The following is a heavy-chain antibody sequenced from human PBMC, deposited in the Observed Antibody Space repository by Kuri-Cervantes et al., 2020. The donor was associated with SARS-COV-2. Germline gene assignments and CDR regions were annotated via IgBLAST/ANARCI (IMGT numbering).Heavy chain of an antibody. V-gene: IGHV3-48*01. J-gene: IGHJ4*02. Sequence: GGSLRLSCAASGFTFSSYWMSWVRQAPGKGLEWLAYISKGSDTIYYADSVKGRFTISRDNAKNSLYLQMNSLRAEDTAVYYCARGGAYWGQGTLVTVSS. CDR2: ISKGSDTI. D-gene: IGHD1-26*01. CDR3: ARGGAY. CDR1: GFTFSSYW.